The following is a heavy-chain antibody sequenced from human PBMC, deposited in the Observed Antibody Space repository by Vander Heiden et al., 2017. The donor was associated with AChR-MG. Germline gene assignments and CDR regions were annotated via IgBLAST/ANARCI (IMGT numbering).Heavy chain of an antibody. CDR3: ATENEIAAAGSLDWYFDL. CDR1: GYTLTELS. Sequence: QAQLVQSGAEVKKPGASVKVSCKVSGYTLTELSMHWVRQAPGKGLEWMGGFDPEDGETIYAQKFQGRVTMTEDTSTDTAYMELSSLRSEDTAVYYCATENEIAAAGSLDWYFDLWGRGTLVTVSS. J-gene: IGHJ2*01. CDR2: FDPEDGET. V-gene: IGHV1-24*01. D-gene: IGHD6-13*01.